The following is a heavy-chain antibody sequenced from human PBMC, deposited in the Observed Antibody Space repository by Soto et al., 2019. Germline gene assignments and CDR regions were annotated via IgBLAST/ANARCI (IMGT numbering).Heavy chain of an antibody. V-gene: IGHV4-34*01. CDR2: INHSGST. J-gene: IGHJ4*02. CDR3: ARGVATTTPFDY. D-gene: IGHD5-12*01. Sequence: QVQLQQWGAGLLKPSETLSLTCAVYGGSFSGYYWSWIRQPPGKGLEWIGEINHSGSTNYNPSLKSRVTISADTSKNQFSLKLSSVTAADTAVYYCARGVATTTPFDYWGQGTLVTVSS. CDR1: GGSFSGYY.